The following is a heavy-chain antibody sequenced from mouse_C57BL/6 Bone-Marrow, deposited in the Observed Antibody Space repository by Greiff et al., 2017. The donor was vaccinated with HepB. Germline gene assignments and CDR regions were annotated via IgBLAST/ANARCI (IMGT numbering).Heavy chain of an antibody. J-gene: IGHJ1*03. CDR3: ARHGYDYAYGYFDV. Sequence: EVKLVESGGGLVQPGESLKLSCESNEYEFPSHDMSWVRKTPEKRLELVAAINSDGGSTYYPDTMGRRFIISRDNTKKTLYLQMSSLWSEDTALYYCARHGYDYAYGYFDVWGTGTTVTVSS. CDR2: INSDGGST. D-gene: IGHD2-4*01. V-gene: IGHV5-2*01. CDR1: EYEFPSHD.